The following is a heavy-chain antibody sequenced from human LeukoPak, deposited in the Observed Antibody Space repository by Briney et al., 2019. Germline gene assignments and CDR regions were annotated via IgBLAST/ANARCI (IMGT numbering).Heavy chain of an antibody. CDR1: GGTFSSYA. Sequence: GASVKVSCKASGGTFSSYAISWVRQAPGQGLEWMGGIIPIFGTANYAQKFQGRVTITADESTSTAYMELSSLRSEDTAVYYCACRELRGVIITSLDHWGQGTLVTVSS. CDR3: ACRELRGVIITSLDH. CDR2: IIPIFGTA. D-gene: IGHD3-10*01. V-gene: IGHV1-69*13. J-gene: IGHJ4*02.